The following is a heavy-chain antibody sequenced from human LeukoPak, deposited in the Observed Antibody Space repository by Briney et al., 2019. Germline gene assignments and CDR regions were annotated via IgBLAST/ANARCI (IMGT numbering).Heavy chain of an antibody. CDR3: ARDRRLATITPFDY. CDR1: GGSISSYY. Sequence: PSETLSLTCTVSGGSISSYYWSWIRQPPGKGLEWIGYIYYSGSTNYNPSLKGRVTISVDTSKNQFSLKLSSVTAADTAVYYCARDRRLATITPFDYWGQGTLVTVSS. CDR2: IYYSGST. J-gene: IGHJ4*02. V-gene: IGHV4-59*12. D-gene: IGHD5-24*01.